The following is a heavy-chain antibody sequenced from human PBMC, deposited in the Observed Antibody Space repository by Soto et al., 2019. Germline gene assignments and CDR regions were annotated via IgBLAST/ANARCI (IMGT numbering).Heavy chain of an antibody. CDR2: ISGSGGST. CDR1: GFTFSSYA. V-gene: IGHV3-23*01. Sequence: GGSLRLSCAASGFTFSSYAMSWVRQAPGKGLEWVSAISGSGGSTYYADSVKGRFTISRDNSKNTLYLQMNSLRAEDTAVYYCAKRGPVPPLHLGELSFPPIVDYWGQGTLVTVSS. CDR3: AKRGPVPPLHLGELSFPPIVDY. D-gene: IGHD3-16*02. J-gene: IGHJ4*02.